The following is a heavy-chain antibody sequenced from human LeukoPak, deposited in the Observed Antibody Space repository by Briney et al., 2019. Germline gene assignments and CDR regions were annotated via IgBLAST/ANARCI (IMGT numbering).Heavy chain of an antibody. D-gene: IGHD6-13*01. Sequence: ASVKVSCTASGYTFTGYYMHWVRQAPGQGLEWMGWINPNSGGTNYAQKFQGRVTMTRDTSISTAYMELSRLRSDDTAVYYCARPAKRPYSSSSGDLWFDPWGQGTLVTVSS. CDR2: INPNSGGT. CDR3: ARPAKRPYSSSSGDLWFDP. CDR1: GYTFTGYY. V-gene: IGHV1-2*02. J-gene: IGHJ5*02.